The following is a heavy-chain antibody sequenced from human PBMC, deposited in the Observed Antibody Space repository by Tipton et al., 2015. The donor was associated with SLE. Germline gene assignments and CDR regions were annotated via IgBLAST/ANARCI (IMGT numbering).Heavy chain of an antibody. CDR1: SGSVSSGAYY. CDR3: AKDYNHDNADYN. J-gene: IGHJ4*02. V-gene: IGHV4-31*03. Sequence: TLSLTCTVSSGSVSSGAYYWSGIRQHPGKGLEWIGYVFSSGTTYYNPSLQGRLSMSLDTSKNQLSLQLSSVTSADTAVYYCAKDYNHDNADYNWGQGTLVIVSS. D-gene: IGHD4-17*01. CDR2: VFSSGTT.